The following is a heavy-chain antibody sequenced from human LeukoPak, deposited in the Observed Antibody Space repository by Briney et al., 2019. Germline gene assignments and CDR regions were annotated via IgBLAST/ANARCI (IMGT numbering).Heavy chain of an antibody. J-gene: IGHJ4*02. CDR3: AKWGDYDILTGYYDPDY. V-gene: IGHV3-23*01. Sequence: GGSLRLFCAASGFTVTNYAMYWVRQAPGKGLEWVSAISGRDDSTYYADSVKGRFTISRDTSKNTLFLQMNSLRAEDTAVYYCAKWGDYDILTGYYDPDYWGQGTLVTASS. CDR2: ISGRDDST. D-gene: IGHD3-9*01. CDR1: GFTVTNYA.